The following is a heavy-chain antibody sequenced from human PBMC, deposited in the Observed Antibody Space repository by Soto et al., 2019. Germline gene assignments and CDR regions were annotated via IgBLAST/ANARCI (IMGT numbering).Heavy chain of an antibody. V-gene: IGHV3-7*05. CDR2: IKQDGSEK. CDR1: GFTFSSYW. J-gene: IGHJ6*02. Sequence: GGSLRLSCAASGFTFSSYWMSWVRQAPGKGLEWVANIKQDGSEKYYVDYVKGRFTISRDNAKNSLYLQMNSLRAEDTAVYYCARDSWSGYSPYYYYYGMDVWGQGTTVTVSS. D-gene: IGHD3-3*01. CDR3: ARDSWSGYSPYYYYYGMDV.